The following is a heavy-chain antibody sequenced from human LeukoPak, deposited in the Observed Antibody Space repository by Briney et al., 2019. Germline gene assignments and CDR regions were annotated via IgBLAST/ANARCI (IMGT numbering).Heavy chain of an antibody. CDR2: IIPIFGTA. CDR3: ARDRASGSGSYVDY. CDR1: GGTFSSYA. D-gene: IGHD3-10*01. V-gene: IGHV1-69*06. J-gene: IGHJ4*02. Sequence: GASVKVSCKASGGTFSSYAISWVRQAPGQGLEWMGGIIPIFGTANYAQKFQGRVTITADKSTSTAYMELSSLRSEDTAVYYCARDRASGSGSYVDYWGQGTLVTVSS.